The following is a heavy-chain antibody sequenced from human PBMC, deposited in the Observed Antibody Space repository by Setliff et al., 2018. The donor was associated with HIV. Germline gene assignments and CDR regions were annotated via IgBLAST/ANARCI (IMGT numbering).Heavy chain of an antibody. Sequence: PSETLSLTCSVSGGSISSHYWNWIRQAPGKGLEWIGTMYFSGNARISPFFKSRVTISVDTSKNQLSLNLTSVTAADTAVYYCARVETTVRGATYAMDVWGQGTTGTVSS. CDR2: MYFSGNA. D-gene: IGHD3-10*01. J-gene: IGHJ6*02. CDR3: ARVETTVRGATYAMDV. CDR1: GGSISSHY. V-gene: IGHV4-59*11.